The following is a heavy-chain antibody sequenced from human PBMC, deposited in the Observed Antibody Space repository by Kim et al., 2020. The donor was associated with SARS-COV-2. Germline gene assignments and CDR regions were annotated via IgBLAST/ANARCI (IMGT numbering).Heavy chain of an antibody. V-gene: IGHV3-43*02. CDR1: GFTFDDYA. Sequence: GGSLRLSCAASGFTFDDYAMHWVRQAPGKGLEWVSLISGDGGSTYYADSMKGRFTISRDNSKNSLYLQMNSLTTEDTALYYCAKGTPYYYGSGGTIDVWGQGTTVTVSS. J-gene: IGHJ6*02. CDR3: AKGTPYYYGSGGTIDV. CDR2: ISGDGGST. D-gene: IGHD3-10*01.